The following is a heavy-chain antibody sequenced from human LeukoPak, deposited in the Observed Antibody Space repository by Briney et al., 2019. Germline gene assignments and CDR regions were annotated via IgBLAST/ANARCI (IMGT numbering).Heavy chain of an antibody. CDR3: ARDCRGRKTGGICYSGLPAFDI. J-gene: IGHJ3*02. CDR2: ISAYDGNT. D-gene: IGHD2-15*01. Sequence: GASVKVSCKASGYTFTSYGFTWVRQAPGQGLEWMGWISAYDGNTNYAQMLQGRVTMTTDTSTNTAYMELRSLKSDDTAVYFCARDCRGRKTGGICYSGLPAFDIWGQGTMVTVSS. V-gene: IGHV1-18*01. CDR1: GYTFTSYG.